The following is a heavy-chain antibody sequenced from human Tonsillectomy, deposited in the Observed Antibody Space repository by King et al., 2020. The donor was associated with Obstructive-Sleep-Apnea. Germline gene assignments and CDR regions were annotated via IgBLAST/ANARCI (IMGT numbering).Heavy chain of an antibody. D-gene: IGHD3-22*01. Sequence: VQLQESGPGLVKPSETLSLTCTVSGGSIRSYYRSWIRQPTGKGLEWIGYIYDSRSTNYNPSLKSRVTISVDTSKNQFSLKLSSVTAADTAVYYCARDDYYDISGYYPRFYYWGQGMLVTVSS. V-gene: IGHV4-59*01. CDR3: ARDDYYDISGYYPRFYY. CDR1: GGSIRSYY. CDR2: IYDSRST. J-gene: IGHJ4*02.